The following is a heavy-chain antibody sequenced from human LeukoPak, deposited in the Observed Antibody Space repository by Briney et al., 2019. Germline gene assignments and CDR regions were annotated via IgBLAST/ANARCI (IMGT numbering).Heavy chain of an antibody. Sequence: PSQTLSLTCAISGDSVSSDIDAWNWIRQSPSRGLEWLGRIYYRSKWYYQYAESMRGRLTINPDTSKNQFSLHLNSVTPEDTAVYYCARDPRGGETIFDLWGQGTLVTVSS. V-gene: IGHV6-1*01. D-gene: IGHD2-21*01. CDR1: GDSVSSDIDA. CDR3: ARDPRGGETIFDL. J-gene: IGHJ4*02. CDR2: IYYRSKWYY.